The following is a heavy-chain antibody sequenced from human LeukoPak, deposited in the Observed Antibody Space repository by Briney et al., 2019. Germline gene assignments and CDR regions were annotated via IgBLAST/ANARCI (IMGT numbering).Heavy chain of an antibody. D-gene: IGHD4-11*01. J-gene: IGHJ5*02. Sequence: GGSLRLSCAASGFTFSSYSMNWVRQAPGKGLEWVSSISSSSSYIYYADSVKGRFTISRDNAKNTLYLRMNSLRAEDTAVYYCARGGVTTNWFDPWGQGTLVTVSS. V-gene: IGHV3-21*01. CDR1: GFTFSSYS. CDR2: ISSSSSYI. CDR3: ARGGVTTNWFDP.